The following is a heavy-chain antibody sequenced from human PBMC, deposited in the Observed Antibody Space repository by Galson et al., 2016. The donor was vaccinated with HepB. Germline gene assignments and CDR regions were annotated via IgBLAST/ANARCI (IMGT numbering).Heavy chain of an antibody. Sequence: SLRLSCAASGFTLSRYTLNWVRRAPGKGLEWVSSVSSSSTYIYYADSMKGRFTISRDNAKKSLYLQMRSLRVEDTAVYYCARESSGYDYDCDIWGQGTMVTVSS. D-gene: IGHD5-12*01. J-gene: IGHJ3*02. CDR2: VSSSSTYI. CDR1: GFTLSRYT. CDR3: ARESSGYDYDCDI. V-gene: IGHV3-21*01.